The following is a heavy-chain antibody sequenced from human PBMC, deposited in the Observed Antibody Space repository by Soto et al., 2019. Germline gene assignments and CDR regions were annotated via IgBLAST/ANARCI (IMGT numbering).Heavy chain of an antibody. CDR1: GGSFTSNNW. V-gene: IGHV4-4*02. CDR3: ASRDPGTSVDY. D-gene: IGHD1-7*01. Sequence: SEALSLTCAVSGGSFTSNNWWTWFRQPPGQGLEWIGEIYRTGSTNYNPSLKSRVTISLDKSENQFSLKVTSLTAADTAVYYCASRDPGTSVDYWGQGTLVTVSS. J-gene: IGHJ4*02. CDR2: IYRTGST.